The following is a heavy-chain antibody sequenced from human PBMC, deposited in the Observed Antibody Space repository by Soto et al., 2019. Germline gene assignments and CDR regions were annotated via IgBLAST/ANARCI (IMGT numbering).Heavy chain of an antibody. CDR1: GFSLSTSGVG. D-gene: IGHD6-19*01. J-gene: IGHJ4*02. CDR2: IYWDDYK. Sequence: SGPTLVNPTQTLTLTCTFSGFSLSTSGVGGGWIPQPPGKALEWLALIYWDDYKRYSPSLESRLTITKDTSKNHVVLTMTNMDPVDTATYYCAHSSLHSSGWYYFDYWGQGTLVTVSS. CDR3: AHSSLHSSGWYYFDY. V-gene: IGHV2-5*02.